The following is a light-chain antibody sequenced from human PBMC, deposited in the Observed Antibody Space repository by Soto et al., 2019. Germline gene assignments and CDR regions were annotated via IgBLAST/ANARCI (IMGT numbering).Light chain of an antibody. Sequence: EMVMTQSPATLSVSPGERATLSCRASQSVSSNLAWYQQKPGQAPRLLIYGASSRATGIPARFRGSESGTDFTPTISTLQSEDFALYYCEQYDNWPFTFGQGTRLEIK. V-gene: IGKV3-15*01. CDR2: GAS. J-gene: IGKJ5*01. CDR1: QSVSSN. CDR3: EQYDNWPFT.